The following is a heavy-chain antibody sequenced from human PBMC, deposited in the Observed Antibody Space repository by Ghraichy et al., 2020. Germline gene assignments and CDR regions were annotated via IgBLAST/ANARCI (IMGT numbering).Heavy chain of an antibody. Sequence: SQTLSLTCAVSGYSISRGYFWGWIRQPPGRGLEWIGSVYFSVSTYYNPSLKSRVTISLDTSKNQFSLKLTSVTAADTAVYYCARVLHGSGYYSTARPYYFDYWGQGTLVTVSS. J-gene: IGHJ4*02. CDR1: GYSISRGYF. D-gene: IGHD3-22*01. CDR3: ARVLHGSGYYSTARPYYFDY. CDR2: VYFSVST. V-gene: IGHV4-38-2*01.